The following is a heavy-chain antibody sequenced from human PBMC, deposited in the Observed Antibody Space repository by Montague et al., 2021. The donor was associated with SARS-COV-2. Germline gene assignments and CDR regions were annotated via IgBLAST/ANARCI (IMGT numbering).Heavy chain of an antibody. CDR1: GGSISSSSYY. D-gene: IGHD3-10*01. Sequence: SETLSLTCTVSGGSISSSSYYWGWIRQPPGKGLAWIGSIYYSWTTYYNPSLKIRVTISVDTSKNQFSLKLSSVTAADTAVYYCARHVRSLMVRGPDFDYWGQGTLVTVSS. J-gene: IGHJ4*02. V-gene: IGHV4-39*01. CDR2: IYYSWTT. CDR3: ARHVRSLMVRGPDFDY.